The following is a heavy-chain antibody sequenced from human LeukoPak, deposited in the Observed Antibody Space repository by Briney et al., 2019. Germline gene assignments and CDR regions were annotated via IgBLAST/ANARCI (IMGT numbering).Heavy chain of an antibody. D-gene: IGHD4-23*01. Sequence: SETLSLTCTVSGGSISSGSYYWSWIRQPAGKGLEWIGRIYTSGSTNYNPSLKSRVTISVDTSKNQFSLKLSSVTAADTAVYYCARTTTVATYFDYWGQGTLVTVSS. CDR2: IYTSGST. CDR1: GGSISSGSYY. J-gene: IGHJ4*02. V-gene: IGHV4-61*02. CDR3: ARTTTVATYFDY.